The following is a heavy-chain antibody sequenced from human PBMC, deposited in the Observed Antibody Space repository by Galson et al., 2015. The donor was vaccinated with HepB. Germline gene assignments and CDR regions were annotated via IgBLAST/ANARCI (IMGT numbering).Heavy chain of an antibody. CDR1: GGSISNYY. CDR2: IYYSGST. Sequence: SETLSLTCSVSGGSISNYYWSWIRQPPGKRLEWMGYIYYSGSTKYNPPLKNRVTISLDTSKNQFSLNLPSVTAADTAVYYCARVAIGRRSTFRDYYFDSWGQGTLITVSS. CDR3: ARVAIGRRSTFRDYYFDS. V-gene: IGHV4-59*01. J-gene: IGHJ4*02. D-gene: IGHD1-14*01.